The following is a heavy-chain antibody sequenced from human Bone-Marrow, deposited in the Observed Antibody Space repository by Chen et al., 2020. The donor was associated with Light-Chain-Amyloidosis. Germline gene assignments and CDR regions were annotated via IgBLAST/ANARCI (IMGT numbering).Heavy chain of an antibody. CDR3: AKXXXNMVREXXIMGPYFDH. CDR2: LSYDGSKE. V-gene: IGHV3-30*03. Sequence: LSXVVSGFTFDXFXXNWVRQAPGKGLEWVAVLSYDGSKEYYADSVRGRFTVSRDNSKNTLYLQMTSLRPXXXXXXXXAKXXXNMVREXXIMGPYFDHWGQGTLVTVSS. J-gene: IGHJ4*02. D-gene: IGHD3-10*01. CDR1: GFTFDXFX.